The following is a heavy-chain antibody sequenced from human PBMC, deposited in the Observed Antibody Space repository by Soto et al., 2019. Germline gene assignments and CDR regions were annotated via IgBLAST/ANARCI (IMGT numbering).Heavy chain of an antibody. CDR2: ISGSSSNI. CDR3: AKMTSSGGYDPVFH. D-gene: IGHD6-19*01. V-gene: IGHV3-11*01. J-gene: IGHJ4*02. CDR1: GFSFSDYY. Sequence: QVQLVESGGGLVKPRGSLRLSCVASGFSFSDYYMSWVRQAPGKGLEWISYISGSSSNIYYADSVKGRFTISRDNAENSVFLQRNNRRAEDTARYYRAKMTSSGGYDPVFHWGQGTLVTVSS.